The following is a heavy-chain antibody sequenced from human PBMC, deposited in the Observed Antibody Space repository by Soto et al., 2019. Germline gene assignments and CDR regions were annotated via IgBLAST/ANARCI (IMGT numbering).Heavy chain of an antibody. Sequence: SETLSVTCAVSSDSISSNNWWTWVRQPPGKGLEWIGEIYHTGSTNYNPSLKSRVTISVDKSKNQFSLKLSSVTAADTAVYYCARGGTGNFDYWGQGTLVTVSS. CDR2: IYHTGST. V-gene: IGHV4-4*02. CDR1: SDSISSNNW. J-gene: IGHJ4*02. CDR3: ARGGTGNFDY. D-gene: IGHD1-1*01.